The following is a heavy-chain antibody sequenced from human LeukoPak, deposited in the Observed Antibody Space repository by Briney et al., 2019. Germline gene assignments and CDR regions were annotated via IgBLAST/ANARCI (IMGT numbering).Heavy chain of an antibody. V-gene: IGHV4-34*01. J-gene: IGHJ4*02. Sequence: MPSETLSLTCAVYGGSFSGYYWSWIRQPPGKGLGWIGEINHSGSTNYNPSLKRRVTISVDTSKNQFSLKLSSVTAADTAVYYCTRGIRRYYDSSGIYYFDYWGQGTLVTVSS. CDR2: INHSGST. D-gene: IGHD3-22*01. CDR3: TRGIRRYYDSSGIYYFDY. CDR1: GGSFSGYY.